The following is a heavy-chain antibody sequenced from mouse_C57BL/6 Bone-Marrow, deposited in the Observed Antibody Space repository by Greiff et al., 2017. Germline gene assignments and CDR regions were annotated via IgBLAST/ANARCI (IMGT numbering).Heavy chain of an antibody. J-gene: IGHJ2*01. CDR1: GFTFSSYA. CDR3: ARDHYYGSSYVDY. CDR2: ISDGGSYT. V-gene: IGHV5-4*01. D-gene: IGHD1-1*01. Sequence: EVKLMESGGGLVKPGGSLKLSCAASGFTFSSYAMSWVRQTPEKRLEWVATISDGGSYTYYPDNVKGRFTISRDNAKNNLYLQMSHLKSEDTAMYYCARDHYYGSSYVDYWGQGTTLTVSS.